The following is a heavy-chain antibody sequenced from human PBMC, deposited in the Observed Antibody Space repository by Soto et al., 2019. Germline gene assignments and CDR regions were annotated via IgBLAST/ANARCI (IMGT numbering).Heavy chain of an antibody. CDR3: AKLLGDFDWLSQIYYYYYMDV. CDR1: GFTFSSYS. V-gene: IGHV3-21*04. CDR2: ISSSSSYI. J-gene: IGHJ6*03. Sequence: GGSLRLSCAASGFTFSSYSMNWVRQAPGKGLEWVSSISSSSSYIYYADSVKGRFTISRDNAKNSLYLQMNSLRAEDTAVYYCAKLLGDFDWLSQIYYYYYMDVWGKGTTVTVSS. D-gene: IGHD3-9*01.